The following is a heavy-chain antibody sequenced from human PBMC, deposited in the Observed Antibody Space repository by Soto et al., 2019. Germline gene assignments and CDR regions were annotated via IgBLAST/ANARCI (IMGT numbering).Heavy chain of an antibody. CDR1: GYTFTSYY. Sequence: GASVKVSCKASGYTFTSYYMHWVRQAPGQGLEWIGIINPSGGSTSYAQKFQGRVTMTRDTSTSTVYMELSSLRSEDTAVYYCARDTSKSGRWLQFWDYYYYGMDVWVQGTTVTVSS. V-gene: IGHV1-46*01. CDR3: ARDTSKSGRWLQFWDYYYYGMDV. CDR2: INPSGGST. D-gene: IGHD5-12*01. J-gene: IGHJ6*02.